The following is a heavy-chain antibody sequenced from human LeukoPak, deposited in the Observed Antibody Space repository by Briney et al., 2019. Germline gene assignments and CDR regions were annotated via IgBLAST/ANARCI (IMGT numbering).Heavy chain of an antibody. V-gene: IGHV3-30*18. CDR1: GFTFSSYG. J-gene: IGHJ4*02. D-gene: IGHD3-3*01. Sequence: GKSLRLSCAASGFTFSSYGMHWVRQAPGKGLEWVAVISYDGSNKYYADSVKGRFTISRDNSKNTLYLQMNSLRAEDTAVYYCAKDGYYDFWSGYYPDYWGQGTLVTVSS. CDR2: ISYDGSNK. CDR3: AKDGYYDFWSGYYPDY.